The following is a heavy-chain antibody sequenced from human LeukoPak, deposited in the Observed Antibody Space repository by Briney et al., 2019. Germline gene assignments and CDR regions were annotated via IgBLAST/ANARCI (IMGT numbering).Heavy chain of an antibody. V-gene: IGHV1-18*01. CDR1: VYTFTSYG. D-gene: IGHD3-10*01. Sequence: ASVKVSCKASVYTFTSYGISWVRQAPGQGLEWMGWISAYNGNTNYAQKLRGRVTMTTDTSTSTAYMELRSLRSDDTAVYYCARDKVDTMVRGVLNWFDPWGQGTLVTVSS. CDR3: ARDKVDTMVRGVLNWFDP. J-gene: IGHJ5*02. CDR2: ISAYNGNT.